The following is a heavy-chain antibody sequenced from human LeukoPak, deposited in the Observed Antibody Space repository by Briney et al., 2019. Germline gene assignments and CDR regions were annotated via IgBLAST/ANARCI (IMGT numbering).Heavy chain of an antibody. CDR1: GFTFSGYY. Sequence: PGGSLRLSCAASGFTFSGYYMSWIRQPPGKGLEWIGEINHSGSTNYNPSLKSRVTISVDTSKNQFSLKLSSVTAADTAVYYCARGRYDFWSGKYYFDYWGQGTLVTVSS. D-gene: IGHD3-3*01. J-gene: IGHJ4*02. CDR2: INHSGST. V-gene: IGHV4-34*01. CDR3: ARGRYDFWSGKYYFDY.